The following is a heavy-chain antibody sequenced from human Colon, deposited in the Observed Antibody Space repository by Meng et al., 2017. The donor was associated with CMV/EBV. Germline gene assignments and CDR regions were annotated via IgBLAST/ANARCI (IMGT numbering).Heavy chain of an antibody. CDR3: ARGAFD. CDR2: FYSIGS. V-gene: IGHV3-66*02. D-gene: IGHD2/OR15-2a*01. J-gene: IGHJ4*02. CDR1: GFSVSNNY. Sequence: GESLKISCAASGFSVSNNYMTWVRQAPGKGLEYVSMFYSIGSYSESVKGRFTISRDSSKNMLYLQMNSLRPEDTALYYCARGAFDWGQGTQVTVSS.